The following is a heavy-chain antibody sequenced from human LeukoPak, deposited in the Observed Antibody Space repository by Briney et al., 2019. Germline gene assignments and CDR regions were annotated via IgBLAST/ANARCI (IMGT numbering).Heavy chain of an antibody. CDR1: GYTFTSYD. V-gene: IGHV1-8*01. D-gene: IGHD2-2*01. CDR3: ASTPRDCSSTSCRGYYYGMDV. CDR2: MNPNSGNT. J-gene: IGHJ6*02. Sequence: ASVKVSCKASGYTFTSYDINWVRQATGQGLEWMGWMNPNSGNTGYAQKFQGRVTMTRNTSKSTAYMELSSLRSEDTAVYYCASTPRDCSSTSCRGYYYGMDVWGQGTTVTVSS.